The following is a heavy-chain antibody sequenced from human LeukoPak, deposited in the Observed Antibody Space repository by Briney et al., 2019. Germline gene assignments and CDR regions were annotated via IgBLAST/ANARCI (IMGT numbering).Heavy chain of an antibody. D-gene: IGHD3-3*01. CDR2: INAGNGNT. J-gene: IGHJ4*02. Sequence: ASVNVSCKASGYTFTIYAMHWVRQAPGQRLEWMGWINAGNGNTKYSQKFQGRVTITRDTSASTAYMELSSLRSEDTAVYYCARGGYDFWSGYLGSFDYWGQGTLVTVSS. V-gene: IGHV1-3*01. CDR3: ARGGYDFWSGYLGSFDY. CDR1: GYTFTIYA.